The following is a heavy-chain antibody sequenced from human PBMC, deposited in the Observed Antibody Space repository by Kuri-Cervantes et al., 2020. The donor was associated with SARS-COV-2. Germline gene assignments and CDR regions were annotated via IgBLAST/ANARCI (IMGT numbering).Heavy chain of an antibody. CDR3: ARQGGYSSSSLDY. V-gene: IGHV4-39*01. CDR2: IYYSGST. D-gene: IGHD6-6*01. J-gene: IGHJ4*02. CDR1: GGSISSSSYY. Sequence: SETLSLTCTVSGGSISSSSYYWGWIRQPPGKGLEWIGSIYYSGSTYYNPSPKSRVTISVDTSKNQFSLKLSSVTAADTAVYYCARQGGYSSSSLDYWGQGTLVTVSS.